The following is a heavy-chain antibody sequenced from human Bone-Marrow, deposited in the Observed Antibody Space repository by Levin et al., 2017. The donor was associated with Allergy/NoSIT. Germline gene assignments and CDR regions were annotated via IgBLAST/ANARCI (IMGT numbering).Heavy chain of an antibody. CDR2: IYPGDSDI. V-gene: IGHV5-51*01. CDR3: ARETSASFDP. J-gene: IGHJ5*02. CDR1: GYEFTTYW. Sequence: GGSLRLSCRASGYEFTTYWIAWVRQMPGKGLEWIGNIYPGDSDIRYSPSFQGQVTMSADKSISTAYLQWSSLKASDTAIYYCARETSASFDPWGQGTLVTVSS.